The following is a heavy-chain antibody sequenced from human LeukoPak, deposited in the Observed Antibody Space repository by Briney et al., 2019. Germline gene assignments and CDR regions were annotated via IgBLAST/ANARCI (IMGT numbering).Heavy chain of an antibody. D-gene: IGHD6-13*01. CDR1: GFTFSSYA. Sequence: GASLRLSCAASGFTFSSYAMSWVRQAPGKGLEWVSAISGSGGSTYYADSVKGRFTISRDNSKNTLYLQMNSLRAEDTAVYYCAKGIVAAGTGGVWFDPWGQGTLVTVSS. CDR3: AKGIVAAGTGGVWFDP. V-gene: IGHV3-23*01. CDR2: ISGSGGST. J-gene: IGHJ5*02.